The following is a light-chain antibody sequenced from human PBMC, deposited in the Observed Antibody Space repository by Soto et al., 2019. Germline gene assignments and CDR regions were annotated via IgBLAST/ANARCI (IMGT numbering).Light chain of an antibody. CDR2: EVN. CDR1: RSDIGSYNH. Sequence: QSALTQPPSASGSPGQSVTISCTGTRSDIGSYNHVSWYQHQPGKAPKLMIYEVNKRPSGVPDRFSGSKSGNTASLAVSGLQTEDEAHYYCSAYAGSGNWVFGGGTKLTVL. J-gene: IGLJ3*02. V-gene: IGLV2-8*01. CDR3: SAYAGSGNWV.